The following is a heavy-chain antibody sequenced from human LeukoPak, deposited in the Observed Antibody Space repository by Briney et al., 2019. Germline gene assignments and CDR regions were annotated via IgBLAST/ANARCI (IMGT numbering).Heavy chain of an antibody. D-gene: IGHD3-22*01. CDR3: ARVGSGYYNSVHSGLDY. J-gene: IGHJ4*02. CDR2: IYYAGST. V-gene: IGHV4-31*03. Sequence: SQTLSLTCTVSGGSISSSGNYWSWIRRHPGKGLEWIGYIYYAGSTYSNPSLKSRVAISVDTSKNQFSLKLSSVTAADTAVDYCARVGSGYYNSVHSGLDYWGQGTLVTVSS. CDR1: GGSISSSGNY.